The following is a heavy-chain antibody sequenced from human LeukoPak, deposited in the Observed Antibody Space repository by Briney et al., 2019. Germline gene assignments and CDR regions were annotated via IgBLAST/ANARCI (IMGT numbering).Heavy chain of an antibody. J-gene: IGHJ6*02. CDR2: ISSSSSYI. D-gene: IGHD2-2*02. CDR3: ARVVRREYIVVVPAAISHLKDYYYYGMDV. V-gene: IGHV3-21*01. CDR1: GFTFSSYS. Sequence: PGGSLRLSCAASGFTFSSYSMNWVRQAPGKGLEWVSSISSSSSYIYYADSVKGRFTISRDNAKNSLYLQMNSLRAEDTAVYYCARVVRREYIVVVPAAISHLKDYYYYGMDVWGQGTTVTVSS.